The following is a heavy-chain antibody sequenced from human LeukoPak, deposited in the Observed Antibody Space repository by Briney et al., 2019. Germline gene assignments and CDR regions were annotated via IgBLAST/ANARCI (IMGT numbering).Heavy chain of an antibody. Sequence: GGSLRLSCAASGFTFNDYYMSWIRQAPGKGLEWLSYINIGGTNTHYADSVKGRFTISRDNAKKSLYLEMNNLRAEDTAVYYCATDGAGFDIWRQGVLVTVSS. CDR1: GFTFNDYY. CDR3: ATDGAGFDI. V-gene: IGHV3-11*01. CDR2: INIGGTNT. J-gene: IGHJ5*02.